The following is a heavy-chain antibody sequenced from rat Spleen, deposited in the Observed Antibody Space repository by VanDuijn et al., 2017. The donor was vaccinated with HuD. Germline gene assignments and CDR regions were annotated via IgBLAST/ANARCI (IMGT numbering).Heavy chain of an antibody. CDR3: TRGYYFDY. Sequence: EVQLVESGGGLVQPGRSLKLSCAASGFNFSDYYMAWVRQAPTKGLEWVATINYDGSRTDYRDSVKGRFTISRDNAKSTLYLQMDSLRSEDTATYYCTRGYYFDYWGQGVTVTVSS. CDR2: INYDGSRT. V-gene: IGHV5-20*01. D-gene: IGHD1-11*01. CDR1: GFNFSDYY. J-gene: IGHJ2*01.